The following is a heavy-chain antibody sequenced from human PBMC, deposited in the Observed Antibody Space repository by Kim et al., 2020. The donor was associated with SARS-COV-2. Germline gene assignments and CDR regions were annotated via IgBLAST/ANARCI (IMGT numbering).Heavy chain of an antibody. CDR3: ARGPVWWIQLPDPTNWFDP. J-gene: IGHJ5*02. Sequence: SRVTISVDTSKIQFSLKLSSVTAADTAVYYCARGPVWWIQLPDPTNWFDPWGQGTLVTVSS. V-gene: IGHV4-34*01. D-gene: IGHD5-18*01.